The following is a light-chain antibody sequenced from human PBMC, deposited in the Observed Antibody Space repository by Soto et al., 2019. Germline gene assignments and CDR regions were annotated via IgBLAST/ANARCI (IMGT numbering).Light chain of an antibody. Sequence: QSVMTQPASESGSPGQSITISCTGTSSDVGGYNYVSWYQLHPGKAPKLIIYEVSHRPSGASNHFSGYKSGNTASLTISVLQAEDEADYYCSSYTSTSTPCVFGTGTKVTVL. J-gene: IGLJ1*01. CDR1: SSDVGGYNY. CDR3: SSYTSTSTPCV. CDR2: EVS. V-gene: IGLV2-14*01.